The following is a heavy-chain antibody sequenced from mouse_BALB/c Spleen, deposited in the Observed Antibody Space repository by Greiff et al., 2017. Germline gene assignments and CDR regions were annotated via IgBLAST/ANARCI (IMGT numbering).Heavy chain of an antibody. J-gene: IGHJ3*01. Sequence: VQLKESGPGLVKPSQSLSLTCSVTGYSITSGYYWNWIRQFPGNKLEWMGYISYDGSNNYNPSLKNRISITRDTSKNQFFLKLNSVTTEDTATYYCARDRGDYEFAYWGQGTLVTVSA. CDR1: GYSITSGYY. CDR3: ARDRGDYEFAY. CDR2: ISYDGSN. V-gene: IGHV3-6*02. D-gene: IGHD2-4*01.